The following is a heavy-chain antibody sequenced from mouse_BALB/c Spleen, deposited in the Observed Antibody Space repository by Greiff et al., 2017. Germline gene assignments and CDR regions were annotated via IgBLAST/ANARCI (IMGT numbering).Heavy chain of an antibody. CDR2: IWAGGST. J-gene: IGHJ4*01. V-gene: IGHV2-9*02. Sequence: VKLVESGPGLVAPSQSLSITCTVSGFSLTSYGVHWVRQPPGKGLEWLGVIWAGGSTNYNSALMSRLSISKDNSKSQVFLKMNSLQTDDTAMYYCARGDYDGAMDYWGQGTSVTVSS. CDR1: GFSLTSYG. CDR3: ARGDYDGAMDY. D-gene: IGHD2-4*01.